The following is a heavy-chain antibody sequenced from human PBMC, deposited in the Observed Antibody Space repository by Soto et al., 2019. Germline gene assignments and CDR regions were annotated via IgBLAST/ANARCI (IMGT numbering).Heavy chain of an antibody. V-gene: IGHV3-33*01. Sequence: GGSLRLSCAASGFTFSSYGMHWVRQAPGKGLEWVAVIWYDGSNKYYADSVKGRFTISRDNSKNTLYLQMNSLRAEDTAVYYCAREPHYGGKSGYFGYWGQGTLVTVSS. CDR2: IWYDGSNK. CDR3: AREPHYGGKSGYFGY. J-gene: IGHJ4*02. D-gene: IGHD4-17*01. CDR1: GFTFSSYG.